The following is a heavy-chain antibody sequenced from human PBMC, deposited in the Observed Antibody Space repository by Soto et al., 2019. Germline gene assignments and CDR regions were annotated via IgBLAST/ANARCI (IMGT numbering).Heavy chain of an antibody. CDR1: GFTFSSYA. Sequence: HPGGSLRLSCAASGFTFSSYAMSWVRQAPGKGLEWVSAISGSGGSTYYADSVKGRFTISRDNSKNTLYLQMNSLRAEDTAVYYCAKDESYSRRGQTYYCGQRAMVSV. D-gene: IGHD3-10*01. J-gene: IGHJ4*02. V-gene: IGHV3-23*01. CDR2: ISGSGGST. CDR3: AKDESYSRRGQTYY.